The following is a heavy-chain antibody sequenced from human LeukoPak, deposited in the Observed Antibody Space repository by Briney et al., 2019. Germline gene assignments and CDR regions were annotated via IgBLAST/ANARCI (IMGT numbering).Heavy chain of an antibody. CDR1: GGSISSYY. Sequence: KPSETLSLTCTVSGGSISSYYWSWIRQPPGKGLEWIGYIYYSGSTNYNPSLKSRVTISVDTSKNQFSLKLSSVTAADTAVYYCARGRSSMVQGYYYYYMDVWGKGTTVTISS. CDR3: ARGRSSMVQGYYYYYMDV. CDR2: IYYSGST. V-gene: IGHV4-59*01. D-gene: IGHD3-10*01. J-gene: IGHJ6*03.